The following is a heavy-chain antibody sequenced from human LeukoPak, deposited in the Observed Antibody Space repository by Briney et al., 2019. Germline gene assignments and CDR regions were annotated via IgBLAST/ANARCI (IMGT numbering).Heavy chain of an antibody. J-gene: IGHJ4*02. D-gene: IGHD6-13*01. CDR2: ISSSAVST. V-gene: IGHV3-23*01. CDR1: GFTFSSYA. Sequence: GGSLRLSCAASGFTFSSYAMSWVRQATGKGLEWVSSISSSAVSTYYADSVKGRFTISRDNSKNTLYLQMNSLRAEDTAVYYCATPIAAAGYFDYWGQGTLVTDSS. CDR3: ATPIAAAGYFDY.